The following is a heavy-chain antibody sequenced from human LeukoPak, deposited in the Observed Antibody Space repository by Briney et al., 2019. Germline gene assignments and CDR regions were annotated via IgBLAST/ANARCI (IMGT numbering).Heavy chain of an antibody. J-gene: IGHJ4*02. D-gene: IGHD2-21*02. CDR2: INWNGGST. Sequence: PGGSLRLSCAASGFTFDDYGMSWVRQAPGKGLEWVSGINWNGGSTGYADSVKGRFTISRDNSKNTLYLQMNSLRAEDTAVYYCARDLVSPRTPMVTAILSPYYFDYWGQGTLVTVSS. CDR3: ARDLVSPRTPMVTAILSPYYFDY. V-gene: IGHV3-20*04. CDR1: GFTFDDYG.